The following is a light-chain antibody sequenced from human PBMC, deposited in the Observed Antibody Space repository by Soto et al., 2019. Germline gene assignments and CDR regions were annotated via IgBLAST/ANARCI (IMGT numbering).Light chain of an antibody. CDR3: QSYVITLSNVM. V-gene: IGLV1-40*01. CDR2: GTD. CDR1: SFNIGAGFD. Sequence: QSVLPQPPSVSAAPGQRVTISCTGSSFNIGAGFDVHWYQHLPGRGPKLLIYGTDKRPSGVSDRFSGSKSGSSASLAITGLQAEDEADYYCQSYVITLSNVMFGGGTKLTVL. J-gene: IGLJ3*02.